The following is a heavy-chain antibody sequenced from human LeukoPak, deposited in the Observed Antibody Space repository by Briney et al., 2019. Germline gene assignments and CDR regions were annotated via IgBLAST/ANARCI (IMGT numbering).Heavy chain of an antibody. Sequence: GGSLRLSCAASGFTFSSYEMNWVRQAPGKGLEWVSYISSSGSTMYYADSVKGRFTISRDNAKNSLYLQMNSLRAEDTAVYYCASKYSSGWCGMDYWGQGTLVTVSS. CDR2: ISSSGSTM. CDR3: ASKYSSGWCGMDY. CDR1: GFTFSSYE. D-gene: IGHD6-19*01. J-gene: IGHJ4*02. V-gene: IGHV3-48*03.